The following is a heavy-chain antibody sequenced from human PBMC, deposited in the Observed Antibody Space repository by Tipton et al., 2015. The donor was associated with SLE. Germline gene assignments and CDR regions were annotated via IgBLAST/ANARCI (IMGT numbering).Heavy chain of an antibody. J-gene: IGHJ6*04. CDR1: GGSITTYY. D-gene: IGHD3-16*01. V-gene: IGHV4-4*08. CDR2: IYTSGST. Sequence: TLSLTCTVSGGSITTYYWSWIRQPPGKGLEWIGRIYTSGSTNYNPSLKSRVTISVDTSKNQFSLKLSSVTAADTAVYYCARGGTPYVWGKGTTVTVSS. CDR3: ARGGTPYV.